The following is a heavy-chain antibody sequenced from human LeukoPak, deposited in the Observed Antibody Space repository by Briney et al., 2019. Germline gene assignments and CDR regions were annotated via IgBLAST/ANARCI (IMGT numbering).Heavy chain of an antibody. CDR2: ISSSGSTI. Sequence: PGGSLRLSCAASGFTFSSYEMNWVRQAPGKGLEWVSYISSSGSTIYYADSVKGRFTISRDNAKNSLYLQMNSLRAEDTAVYYCARGVIAVAGFDAFDIWGQGTMVTVSS. V-gene: IGHV3-48*03. CDR1: GFTFSSYE. CDR3: ARGVIAVAGFDAFDI. J-gene: IGHJ3*02. D-gene: IGHD6-19*01.